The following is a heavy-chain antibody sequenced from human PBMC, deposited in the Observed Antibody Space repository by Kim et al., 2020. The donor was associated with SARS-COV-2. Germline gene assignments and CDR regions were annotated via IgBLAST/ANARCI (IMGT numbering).Heavy chain of an antibody. CDR1: GGSFSGYY. V-gene: IGHV4-34*01. CDR2: INNSGST. CDR3: ARGRGRRWLRLPPCDYYYFMDV. Sequence: SETLSLTCAVYGGSFSGYYWSWIRQPPGKGREWVGEINNSGSTNYNPSLKSRVTISVETSTNQFSLKLSSVTAADTAVYYCARGRGRRWLRLPPCDYYYFMDVWGEGTTVTVSS. J-gene: IGHJ6*03. D-gene: IGHD5-12*01.